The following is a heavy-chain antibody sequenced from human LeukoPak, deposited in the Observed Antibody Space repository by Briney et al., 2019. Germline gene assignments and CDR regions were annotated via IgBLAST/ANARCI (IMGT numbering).Heavy chain of an antibody. D-gene: IGHD2-21*02. J-gene: IGHJ4*02. CDR1: GFTFSSYA. Sequence: AGGSLRLSCAASGFTFSSYAMNWVRQAPGKGLEWVSSITGSGSSTYYADSVKGRFTISRDNSKNTLYVQMNSLRAEDTAVYFCAKPPRVVVVTAFDSWGQGTLVTVSS. CDR2: ITGSGSST. V-gene: IGHV3-23*01. CDR3: AKPPRVVVVTAFDS.